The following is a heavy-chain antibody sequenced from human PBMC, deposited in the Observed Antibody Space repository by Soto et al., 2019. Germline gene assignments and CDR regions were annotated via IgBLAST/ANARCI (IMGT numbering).Heavy chain of an antibody. CDR2: ISYDGSNK. D-gene: IGHD3-22*01. Sequence: GGSLRLSCAASGFTFSSYAMHWVRQAPGKGLEWVAVISYDGSNKYYADSVKGRFTISRDNSKNTLYLQMNSLRAEDTAVYYCARDHVYYYDSSGYWFWGQGTLVTVSS. CDR3: ARDHVYYYDSSGYWF. V-gene: IGHV3-30-3*01. CDR1: GFTFSSYA. J-gene: IGHJ4*02.